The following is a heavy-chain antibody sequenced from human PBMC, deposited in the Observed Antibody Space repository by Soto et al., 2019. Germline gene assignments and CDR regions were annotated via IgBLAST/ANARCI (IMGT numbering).Heavy chain of an antibody. V-gene: IGHV4-34*01. CDR2: INHSGST. CDR1: GGSFSGYY. J-gene: IGHJ4*02. CDR3: ARDKITGLFGY. Sequence: SETLSLTCAVYGGSFSGYYLTWIRQPPGTGLEWIGEINHSGSTNYNPSLKSRVTISVDTSKNQFSLKLTSVTAADTAVYYCARDKITGLFGYWGQGTLVTVSS. D-gene: IGHD2-8*02.